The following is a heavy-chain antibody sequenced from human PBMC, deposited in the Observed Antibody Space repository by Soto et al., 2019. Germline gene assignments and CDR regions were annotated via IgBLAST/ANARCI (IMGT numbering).Heavy chain of an antibody. D-gene: IGHD1-26*01. V-gene: IGHV3-23*01. CDR3: VKWPPSPKMGVTTH. CDR2: ITVAGGGT. CDR1: GFAFTSSA. J-gene: IGHJ4*02. Sequence: EVQLLESGGGLVQPGGSLRLSCAASGFAFTSSAMAWVHQAPGKGLQWVSAITVAGGGTYYADSVKGRFTISRDNSKNTLFLQMNSLSAEDTALYFCVKWPPSPKMGVTTHWGQGTLLSVSS.